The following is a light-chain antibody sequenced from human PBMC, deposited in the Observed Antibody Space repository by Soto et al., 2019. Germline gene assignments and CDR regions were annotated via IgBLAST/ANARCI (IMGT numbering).Light chain of an antibody. Sequence: QLVLTQSPSASASLGASVKLTCTLSSGHSSYAIAWHQQQPEKGPRYLMKVNSDGSHSKGDGTPDRFSGSSSGAERYLTISSLQSEDEADYYCQTWDIGVQVFGTGTKLTVL. CDR3: QTWDIGVQV. CDR1: SGHSSYA. V-gene: IGLV4-69*01. J-gene: IGLJ1*01. CDR2: VNSDGSH.